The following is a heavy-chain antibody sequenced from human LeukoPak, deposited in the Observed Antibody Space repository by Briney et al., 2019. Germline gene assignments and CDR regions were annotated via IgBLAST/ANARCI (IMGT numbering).Heavy chain of an antibody. CDR3: AREGRVGATRFDY. J-gene: IGHJ4*02. CDR1: GFTFSSYE. CDR2: IHHNGST. Sequence: GSLRLSCAASGFTFSSYEMNWVRLAPGKGLEWIATIHHNGSTYYNPSLKSRVTISVDTSKNLFSLKLNSVTAADTAMYYCAREGRVGATRFDYWGQGTLVTVSS. D-gene: IGHD1-26*01. V-gene: IGHV4-38-2*02.